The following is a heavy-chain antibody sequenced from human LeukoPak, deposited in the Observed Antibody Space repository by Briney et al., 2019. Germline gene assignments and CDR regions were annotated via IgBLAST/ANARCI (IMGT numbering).Heavy chain of an antibody. CDR1: GYTFTSYG. V-gene: IGHV1-18*01. CDR3: ATESHYYDSSGYYTTLNDY. Sequence: ASVKVSCKASGYTFTSYGISWVRQAPGQGLEWMGWISPYNGNTNYAQKFQGRVTITADKSTSTAYMELSSLRSEDTAVYYCATESHYYDSSGYYTTLNDYWGQGTLVTVSS. J-gene: IGHJ4*02. CDR2: ISPYNGNT. D-gene: IGHD3-22*01.